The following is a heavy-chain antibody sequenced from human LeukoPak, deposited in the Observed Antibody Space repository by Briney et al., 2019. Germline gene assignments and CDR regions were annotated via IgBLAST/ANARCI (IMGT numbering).Heavy chain of an antibody. J-gene: IGHJ4*02. V-gene: IGHV4-59*01. Sequence: PSETLSLTCAVYGGSFSGYYWSWIRQPPGKGLEWIGYIYYSGSTNYNPSLKSRVTISVDTSKNQFSLKLSSVTAADTAVYYCATAVAGTGDYFDYWGQGTLVTVSS. CDR2: IYYSGST. D-gene: IGHD6-19*01. CDR1: GGSFSGYY. CDR3: ATAVAGTGDYFDY.